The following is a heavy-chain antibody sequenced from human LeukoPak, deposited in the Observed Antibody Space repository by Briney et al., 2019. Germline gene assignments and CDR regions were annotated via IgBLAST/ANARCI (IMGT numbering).Heavy chain of an antibody. D-gene: IGHD2-15*01. CDR3: ARDETVLLPTVYFQH. CDR2: IIPILGIA. V-gene: IGHV1-69*04. J-gene: IGHJ1*01. CDR1: GGTFSSYT. Sequence: GASVKVSCKASGGTFSSYTISWVRQAPGQGLEWMGRIIPILGIANYAQKFQGRVTITADKSTSTAYMELSSLRSEDTAVYYCARDETVLLPTVYFQHWGQGTLVTVSS.